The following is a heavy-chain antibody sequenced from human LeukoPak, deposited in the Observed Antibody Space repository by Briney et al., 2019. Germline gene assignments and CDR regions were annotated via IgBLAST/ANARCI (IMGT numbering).Heavy chain of an antibody. CDR3: ARGPGYDQEGY. CDR2: IYYSGST. Sequence: PSETLSLTCTVSGGSVSSGTYYWSWIRQPPGKGLEWIGSIYYSGSTYYNPSLKSRVPISVDTSKNQFSLKLSSVTAADTAVYYCARGPGYDQEGYWGQGTLVIVSS. V-gene: IGHV4-39*01. CDR1: GGSVSSGTYY. D-gene: IGHD5-12*01. J-gene: IGHJ4*02.